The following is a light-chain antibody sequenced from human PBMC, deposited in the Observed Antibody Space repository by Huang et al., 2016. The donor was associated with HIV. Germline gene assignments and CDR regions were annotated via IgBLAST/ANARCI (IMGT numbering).Light chain of an antibody. Sequence: EVVLTQSPATLSLSPGERATLSCRASQNVSSYLAWYQQKAGQTPSLLIYDASNRATGIPARFSGSGSGTDFTLTISSLEPVDSAVYYCQQRTNWPTFGQGTKLEI. CDR3: QQRTNWPT. V-gene: IGKV3-11*01. J-gene: IGKJ2*01. CDR2: DAS. CDR1: QNVSSY.